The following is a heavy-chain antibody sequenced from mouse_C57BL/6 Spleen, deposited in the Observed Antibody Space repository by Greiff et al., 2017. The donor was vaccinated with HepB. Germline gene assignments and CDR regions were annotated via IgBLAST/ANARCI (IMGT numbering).Heavy chain of an antibody. CDR2: ISSGGSYT. J-gene: IGHJ2*01. D-gene: IGHD2-4*01. V-gene: IGHV5-6*01. Sequence: EVQLVESGGDLVKPGGSLKLSCAASGFTFSSYGMSWVRQTPDKRLEWVATISSGGSYTYYPDSVKGRFTISRDNAKNTLYLQMSSLKSEDTAMYYCARLYDYIFDYWGQGTTLTVSS. CDR1: GFTFSSYG. CDR3: ARLYDYIFDY.